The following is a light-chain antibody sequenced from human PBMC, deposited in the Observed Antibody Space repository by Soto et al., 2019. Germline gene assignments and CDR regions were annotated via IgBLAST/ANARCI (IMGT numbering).Light chain of an antibody. CDR1: QSVSNNY. J-gene: IGKJ2*01. V-gene: IGKV3-20*01. CDR2: GSS. Sequence: EVVLTQSPGTLSLSPGERATLSCRASQSVSNNYLAWYQQKPGQSPKLLIFGSSDRATGIPDRFSGSGSGTDFTLTISRLEPAEFAVYYCQQYGSTPPYTFGQGTKLEIK. CDR3: QQYGSTPPYT.